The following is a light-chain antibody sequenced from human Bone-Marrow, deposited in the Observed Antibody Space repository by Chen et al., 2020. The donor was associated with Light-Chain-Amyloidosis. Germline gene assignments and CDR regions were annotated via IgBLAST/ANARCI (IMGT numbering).Light chain of an antibody. CDR2: AAS. CDR1: QRISNY. V-gene: IGKV1-39*01. CDR3: QQSYSMSSIT. Sequence: DIQMTQSPSSLSASVGDRVTITCRASQRISNYLNWYQQKPGKAPKLLIHAASTLQRWVPLRFSGSGSVTDFILTISSVQPEDFAIYYCQQSYSMSSITFGQGTRLEIK. J-gene: IGKJ5*01.